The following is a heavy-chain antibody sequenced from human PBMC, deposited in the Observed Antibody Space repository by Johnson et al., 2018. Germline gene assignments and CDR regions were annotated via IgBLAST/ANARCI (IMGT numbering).Heavy chain of an antibody. CDR1: GFTFRSYD. CDR2: IGTAGET. J-gene: IGHJ6*02. CDR3: ARGQRGYGPYSYYASDV. Sequence: EVQLVESGGGLVQPGGSLRLSCAVSGFTFRSYDMHWVRQATGKGLEWVSGIGTAGETYYPGSVKGRFNISRQNAKNSLFLQMNSLRAGDTAVYYCARGQRGYGPYSYYASDVCGQGTTVTVSS. D-gene: IGHD5-12*01. V-gene: IGHV3-13*01.